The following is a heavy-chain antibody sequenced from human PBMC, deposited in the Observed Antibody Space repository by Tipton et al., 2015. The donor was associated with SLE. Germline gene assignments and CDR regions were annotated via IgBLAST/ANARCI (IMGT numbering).Heavy chain of an antibody. CDR3: ARDRVYSSGIDP. CDR2: IYYSGST. V-gene: IGHV4-59*11. CDR1: GGPISSHY. J-gene: IGHJ5*02. D-gene: IGHD6-25*01. Sequence: TLSLTCTVSGGPISSHYWSWIRQPPGKGLEWIGYIYYSGSTNYNPSLKSRVTISVDTSKNQFSLKLSSVTAADTAVYYCARDRVYSSGIDPWGQGTLVTVSS.